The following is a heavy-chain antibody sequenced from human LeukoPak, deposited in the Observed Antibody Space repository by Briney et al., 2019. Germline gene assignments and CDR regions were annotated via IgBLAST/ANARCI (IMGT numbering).Heavy chain of an antibody. Sequence: SQTLSLTCTVSGGSISSGSYYWSWIRQPAGKGLEWIGRIYTSGSTNYNPSLKSRVTISVDTSKNQFSLKLNSVTAADTAVYYCAREAVAAAGSVYYFYYYMDVWGKGTTVTISS. V-gene: IGHV4-61*02. CDR3: AREAVAAAGSVYYFYYYMDV. J-gene: IGHJ6*03. D-gene: IGHD6-13*01. CDR2: IYTSGST. CDR1: GGSISSGSYY.